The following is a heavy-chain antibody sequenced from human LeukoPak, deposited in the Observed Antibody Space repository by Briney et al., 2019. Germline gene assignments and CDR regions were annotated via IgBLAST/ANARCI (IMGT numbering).Heavy chain of an antibody. J-gene: IGHJ5*02. CDR3: GTTSTSPFDP. V-gene: IGHV4-38-2*01. D-gene: IGHD2/OR15-2a*01. CDR1: GHSVSSGYY. CDR2: VYHSGST. Sequence: PSETLSLTCAVSGHSVSSGYYWGWIRQPPGKGLEWIGNVYHSGSTYYNPSLKSRVTILIDTSKNQFSLKLSSVTAADTAVYYCGTTSTSPFDPWGQGTLVTVSS.